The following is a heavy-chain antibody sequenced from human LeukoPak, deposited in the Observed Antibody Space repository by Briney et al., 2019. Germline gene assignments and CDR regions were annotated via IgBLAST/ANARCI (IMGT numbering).Heavy chain of an antibody. CDR3: QSGYSGYGTRYFDY. J-gene: IGHJ4*02. D-gene: IGHD5-12*01. CDR2: ISYDGSNK. CDR1: GFTFSSYA. Sequence: GGSLRLSCAASGFTFSSYAMHWVRQAPVKGLEWVAVISYDGSNKYYADSVKGRFTISRDNSKNTLYLQMNSLRAEDTAVYYCQSGYSGYGTRYFDYWGQGTLVTVSS. V-gene: IGHV3-30*04.